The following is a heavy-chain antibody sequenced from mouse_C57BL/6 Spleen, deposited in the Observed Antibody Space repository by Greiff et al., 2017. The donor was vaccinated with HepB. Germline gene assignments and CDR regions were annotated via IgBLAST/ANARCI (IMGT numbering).Heavy chain of an antibody. CDR3: ARGGLFYYGNSWFAY. CDR2: INPNYGTT. D-gene: IGHD2-1*01. Sequence: VHVKQSGPELVKPGASVKISCRASGYSFTDYNMNWVKQSNGKSLEWIGVINPNYGTTSYNQKFKGKATLTVDQSSSTAYMQLNSLTSEDSAVYYCARGGLFYYGNSWFAYWGQGTLVTVSA. J-gene: IGHJ3*01. V-gene: IGHV1-39*01. CDR1: GYSFTDYN.